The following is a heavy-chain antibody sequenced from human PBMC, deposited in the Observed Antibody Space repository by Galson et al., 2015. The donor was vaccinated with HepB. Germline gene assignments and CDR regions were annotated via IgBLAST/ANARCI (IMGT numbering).Heavy chain of an antibody. D-gene: IGHD3-3*01. V-gene: IGHV4-31*11. Sequence: TLSLTCAVYGGSFSGYYWSWTRQHPGKGLEWIGYIYYSGSTYYNPSLKSRVTISVDTSKNQFSLKLSSVTATDTAVYYCARGFWSGYYDNWFDPWGQGTLVTVSS. J-gene: IGHJ5*02. CDR2: IYYSGST. CDR3: ARGFWSGYYDNWFDP. CDR1: GGSFSGYY.